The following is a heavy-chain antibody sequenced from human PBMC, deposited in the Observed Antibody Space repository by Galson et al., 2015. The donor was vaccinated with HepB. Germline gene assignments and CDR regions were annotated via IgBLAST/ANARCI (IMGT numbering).Heavy chain of an antibody. CDR2: MDPNSGNT. D-gene: IGHD6-13*01. Sequence: SVKVSCKASGFSLSTYDINWVRQATGQGLEWLGWMDPNSGNTGYAQKFQGRITMIRNTSISTAYMELRSLRSEDTAVYYCARFPHSSSWDDSYYYMDVWGKGTTVTVSS. CDR1: GFSLSTYD. J-gene: IGHJ6*03. CDR3: ARFPHSSSWDDSYYYMDV. V-gene: IGHV1-8*01.